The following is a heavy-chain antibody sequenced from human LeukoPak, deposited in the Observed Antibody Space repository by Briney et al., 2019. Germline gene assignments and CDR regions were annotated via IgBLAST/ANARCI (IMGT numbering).Heavy chain of an antibody. V-gene: IGHV1-2*02. CDR1: GYTFTGYY. CDR3: ARAQSSSWLSGSNH. CDR2: INPNSGGT. Sequence: ASVKVSCKASGYTFTGYYMHWVRQAPGQGLEWMGWINPNSGGTNYAQKFQGRVTMTRDTSISTAYMELSRLRSDDTAVYYCARAQSSSWLSGSNHWGQGTLVTVSS. D-gene: IGHD6-13*01. J-gene: IGHJ5*02.